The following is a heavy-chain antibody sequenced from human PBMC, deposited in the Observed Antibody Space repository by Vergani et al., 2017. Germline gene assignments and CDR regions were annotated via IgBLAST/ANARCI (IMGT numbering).Heavy chain of an antibody. CDR1: GYSFNNYA. J-gene: IGHJ4*02. D-gene: IGHD6-19*01. V-gene: IGHV7-4-1*01. CDR3: ARAKRGRLAVGATDS. Sequence: QEKLVQSGSELKKPGASVKVSCKASGYSFNNYAIHWVRQAPGQGLEWMGWINPSTGNPTYARAFTGRFVFSVDTSISTAYLQIGSLKAEDTAVYFCARAKRGRLAVGATDSWGQGTLLTVSS. CDR2: INPSTGNP.